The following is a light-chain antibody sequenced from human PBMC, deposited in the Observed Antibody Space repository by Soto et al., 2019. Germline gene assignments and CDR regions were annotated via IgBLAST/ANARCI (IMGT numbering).Light chain of an antibody. V-gene: IGKV1-12*01. CDR2: GAS. J-gene: IGKJ5*01. Sequence: DIQMTQSPSSVSASVGDRVTITCRASQGISSWLAWYQQKPGRAPKLLIYGASTLQSGVPARFSGSGSGTDFTLTISNLQPEDFATYYCQQLNAYPLTFGQGTRLEIK. CDR1: QGISSW. CDR3: QQLNAYPLT.